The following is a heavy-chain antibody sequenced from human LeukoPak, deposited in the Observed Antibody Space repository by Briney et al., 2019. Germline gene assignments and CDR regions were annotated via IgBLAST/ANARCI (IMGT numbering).Heavy chain of an antibody. D-gene: IGHD3-22*01. CDR2: IYHSGST. CDR1: GGSISSGGYS. Sequence: PSETLSLTCAVSGGSISSGGYSWSWIRQPPGKGLEWIGYIYHSGSTYYNPSLKSRVTISVDRSKNQFSLKLSSATAADTAVYYCARGDDSSGYYDYWGQGTLVTVSS. J-gene: IGHJ4*02. V-gene: IGHV4-30-2*01. CDR3: ARGDDSSGYYDY.